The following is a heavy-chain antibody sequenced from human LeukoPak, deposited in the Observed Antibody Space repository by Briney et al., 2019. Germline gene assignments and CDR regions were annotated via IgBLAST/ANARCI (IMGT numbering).Heavy chain of an antibody. J-gene: IGHJ5*02. Sequence: GSLRLSCAASGFTFSSYAMSWVRQAPGKGLEWIGEINHSGSTNYNPSLKSRVTISVDTSKNQFSLKLSSVTAADTAVYYCARGFSPRGVIIRNHNWFDPWGQGTLVTVSS. D-gene: IGHD3-10*01. CDR1: GFTFSSYA. CDR3: ARGFSPRGVIIRNHNWFDP. CDR2: INHSGST. V-gene: IGHV4-34*01.